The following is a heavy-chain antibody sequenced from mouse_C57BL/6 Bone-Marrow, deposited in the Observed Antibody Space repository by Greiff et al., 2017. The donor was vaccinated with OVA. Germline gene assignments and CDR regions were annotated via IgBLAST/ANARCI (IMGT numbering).Heavy chain of an antibody. CDR3: ARRRGLRRGDYFDY. D-gene: IGHD2-2*01. CDR1: GFTFSSYA. J-gene: IGHJ2*01. V-gene: IGHV5-4*03. CDR2: ISDGGSYT. Sequence: VKLMESGGGLVKPGGSLKLSCAASGFTFSSYAMSWVRQTPEKRLEWVATISDGGSYTYYPDNVKGRFTISRDNAKNNLYLQMSHLKSEDTAMYYWARRRGLRRGDYFDYWGQGTTLTVSS.